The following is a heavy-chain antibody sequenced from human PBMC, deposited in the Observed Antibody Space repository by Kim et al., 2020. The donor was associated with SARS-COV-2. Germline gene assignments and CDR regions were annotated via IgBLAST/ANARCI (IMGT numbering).Heavy chain of an antibody. CDR1: GFTFSSYA. CDR2: ISYDGSNK. J-gene: IGHJ6*02. V-gene: IGHV3-30*04. CDR3: ARDRGEWAQPRWCMLYCLPGGMDV. Sequence: GGSLRLSCAASGFTFSSYAMHWVRQAPGKGLEWVAVISYDGSNKYYVDSVKGRFTISRDNSKNTLYLQMNSLRAEDTAVYYCARDRGEWAQPRWCMLYCLPGGMDVWGPGTTVTVSS. D-gene: IGHD2-8*02.